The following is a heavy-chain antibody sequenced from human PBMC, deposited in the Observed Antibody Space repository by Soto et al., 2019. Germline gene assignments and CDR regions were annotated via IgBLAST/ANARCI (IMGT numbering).Heavy chain of an antibody. CDR2: IFPKFGTT. CDR3: EAEMTFGKLSVV. V-gene: IGHV1-69*13. Sequence: GASVKVSCKASGDTDTNYVISWVRQAPGQGLEWMGGIFPKFGTTYSAQKLQDRLTITADESKSTVYMQLSSLRLDDTAVYYCEAEMTFGKLSVVWGQGTTVTVSS. CDR1: GDTDTNYV. D-gene: IGHD3-16*02. J-gene: IGHJ6*02.